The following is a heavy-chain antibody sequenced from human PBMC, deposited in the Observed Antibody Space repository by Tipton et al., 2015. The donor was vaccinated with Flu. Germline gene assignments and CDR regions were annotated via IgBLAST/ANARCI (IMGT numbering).Heavy chain of an antibody. CDR3: ARDVIVVDYYYYYGMDV. CDR1: GGSISSSSYY. CDR2: IYYSGST. J-gene: IGHJ6*02. Sequence: TLSLTCTVSGGSISSSSYYWGWIRQPPGKGLEWIGSIYYSGSTYYNPSLKSRVTISVDTSKNQFSLKLSSVTAADTAVYYCARDVIVVDYYYYYGMDVWGQGTLVTVSS. V-gene: IGHV4-39*07. D-gene: IGHD3-22*01.